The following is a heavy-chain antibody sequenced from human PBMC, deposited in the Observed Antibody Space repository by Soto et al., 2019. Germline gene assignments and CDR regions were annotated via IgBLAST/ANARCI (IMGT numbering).Heavy chain of an antibody. Sequence: QVQLQESGPGLVKPSETLSLTCTVSGDTIRSFYWTWIRQSPGKGLEWIGYIYNTVNTRYNPSLKSRVTISVDTSRTQFSLRLSSVTAADTAVYYCARRALDGYYLWGQGTLVTVSS. J-gene: IGHJ4*02. CDR1: GDTIRSFY. CDR2: IYNTVNT. V-gene: IGHV4-59*12. CDR3: ARRALDGYYL. D-gene: IGHD1-26*01.